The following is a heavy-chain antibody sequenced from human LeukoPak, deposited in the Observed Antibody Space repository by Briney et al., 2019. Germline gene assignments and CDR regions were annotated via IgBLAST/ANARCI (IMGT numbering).Heavy chain of an antibody. CDR1: GFTFSSYS. CDR3: ARGDRLGYCTNGVCYPTDY. D-gene: IGHD2-8*01. Sequence: GGSLRLSCEASGFTFSSYSMNWVRQAPGKGLEWVSSISSSSSYVYYGDSVKGRFTISRDKAKNSLYLQMNSLRAEDTAVYYCARGDRLGYCTNGVCYPTDYWGQGTLVTVSS. V-gene: IGHV3-21*01. CDR2: ISSSSSYV. J-gene: IGHJ4*02.